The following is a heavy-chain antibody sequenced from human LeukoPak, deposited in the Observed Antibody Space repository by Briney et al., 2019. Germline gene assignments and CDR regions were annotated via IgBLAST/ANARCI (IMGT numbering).Heavy chain of an antibody. J-gene: IGHJ6*04. D-gene: IGHD3-10*02. V-gene: IGHV3-7*01. CDR3: AELGITMIGGV. CDR2: IKQDGTEK. CDR1: GFSFSNYW. Sequence: GGSLRLSCAASGFSFSNYWMTWVRQAPGKGLEWVANIKQDGTEKDYVDSLKARFTISRDNAKNSVYLQMNSLRAEDTAVYYCAELGITMIGGVWGKGTTVTISS.